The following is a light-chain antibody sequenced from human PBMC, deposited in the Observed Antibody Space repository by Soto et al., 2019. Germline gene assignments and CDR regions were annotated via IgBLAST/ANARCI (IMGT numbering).Light chain of an antibody. Sequence: EVVFTHSPGTLSLSPGERATLSCRASQTVRNNYLAWYQQKPSQAPRLLIYGASNRATGIPDRFSGSGSGTDFTLTISRLEPEDFAVYYCQQYGSSGTFGQGTKVDIK. CDR2: GAS. V-gene: IGKV3-20*01. J-gene: IGKJ1*01. CDR1: QTVRNNY. CDR3: QQYGSSGT.